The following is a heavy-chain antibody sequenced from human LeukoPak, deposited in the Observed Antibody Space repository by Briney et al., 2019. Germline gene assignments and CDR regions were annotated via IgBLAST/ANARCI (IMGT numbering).Heavy chain of an antibody. J-gene: IGHJ4*02. D-gene: IGHD5-12*01. Sequence: PSETLSLTCTVSGGSISSGGYYWSWIRQHPGKGLEWIGYIYYSGSTYYNPSLKSRVTISVDTSKNQFSLKLSSVTAADTAVYSCARDRSGYDYFDYWGQGTLVTVSS. CDR3: ARDRSGYDYFDY. CDR2: IYYSGST. CDR1: GGSISSGGYY. V-gene: IGHV4-31*03.